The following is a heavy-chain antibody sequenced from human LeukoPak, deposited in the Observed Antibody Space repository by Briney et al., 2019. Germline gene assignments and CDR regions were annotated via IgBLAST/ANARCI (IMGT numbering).Heavy chain of an antibody. Sequence: ASVKVSCKASGYTFTGYYMHWVRQAPGQGLEWMGWINPNSGGTNYAQKFRGRVTMTRDTSISTTYMELSRLISDDTAVYYCARGDGGNYDYWGQGTLVTVSS. V-gene: IGHV1-2*02. D-gene: IGHD2-21*01. CDR2: INPNSGGT. CDR1: GYTFTGYY. CDR3: ARGDGGNYDY. J-gene: IGHJ4*02.